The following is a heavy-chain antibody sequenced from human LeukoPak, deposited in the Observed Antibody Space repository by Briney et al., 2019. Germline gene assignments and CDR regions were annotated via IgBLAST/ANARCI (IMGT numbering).Heavy chain of an antibody. CDR3: ARVVGYCSGGSCYGLYYSYMDV. V-gene: IGHV4-38-2*02. CDR2: IYHSGST. D-gene: IGHD2-15*01. J-gene: IGHJ6*03. CDR1: GYSISSGYY. Sequence: SETLSLTCTVSGYSISSGYYWGWIRQPPGKGLEWIGSIYHSGSTYYNPSLKSRVTISVDTSKNLFSLNLSSVTAADTAVYYRARVVGYCSGGSCYGLYYSYMDVWGKGTTVTVSS.